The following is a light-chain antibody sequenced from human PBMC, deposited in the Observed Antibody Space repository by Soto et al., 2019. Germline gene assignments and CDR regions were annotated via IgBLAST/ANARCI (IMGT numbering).Light chain of an antibody. CDR3: CSYAGINNVV. J-gene: IGLJ2*01. CDR1: SSYIGTYKY. V-gene: IGLV2-8*01. CDR2: EVS. Sequence: QSALTQPPSASGSPGQSVTISCTGTSSYIGTYKYVSWYQQLPGKSTKLMIYEVSKLPSGVPDRFVCSKSGNTAALTVSGLLTDDAAEYYCCSYAGINNVVFGGGTTLTVL.